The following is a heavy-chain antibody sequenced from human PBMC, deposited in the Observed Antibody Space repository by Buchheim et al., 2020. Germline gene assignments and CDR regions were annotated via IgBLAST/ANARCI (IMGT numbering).Heavy chain of an antibody. CDR1: GFTFSSYA. CDR3: AKDRSLERYSYGYGPFDY. D-gene: IGHD5-18*01. V-gene: IGHV3-23*01. J-gene: IGHJ4*02. Sequence: EVQLLESGGGLVQPGGSLRLSCAASGFTFSSYAMSWVRQAPGKGLEWVSAISGSGGSTYYADSVKGRFTISRDNSKNTLYLQMNSLRAEDTAVYYCAKDRSLERYSYGYGPFDYWGQGTL. CDR2: ISGSGGST.